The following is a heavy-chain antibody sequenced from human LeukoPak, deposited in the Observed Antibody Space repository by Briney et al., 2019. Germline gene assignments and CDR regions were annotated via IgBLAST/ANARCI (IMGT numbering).Heavy chain of an antibody. Sequence: PGGSLRLSCAASGFTFSSHEMIWVRQAPGKGLEWVGRIKSKTNGGTTDYAAPAKGRFAISRDDSKNTLYLQMNSLKTEDTGVYYCTTDNGFIWGQGTMVTVSS. CDR1: GFTFSSHE. D-gene: IGHD2-8*01. CDR3: TTDNGFI. CDR2: IKSKTNGGTT. J-gene: IGHJ3*02. V-gene: IGHV3-15*01.